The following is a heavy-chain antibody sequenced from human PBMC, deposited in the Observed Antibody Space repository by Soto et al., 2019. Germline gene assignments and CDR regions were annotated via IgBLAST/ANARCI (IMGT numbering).Heavy chain of an antibody. V-gene: IGHV3-7*04. CDR1: GFTFSNYW. CDR2: IKPDGSQK. J-gene: IGHJ3*01. CDR3: ARGDYFVISGTLSDSFDF. D-gene: IGHD3-22*01. Sequence: GGSLRLSCAASGFTFSNYWMSWVRQAPGKGLEWVANIKPDGSQKWYVDSVKGRFTISRDNAKKSLYLQMNSLRAEDTAVYYCARGDYFVISGTLSDSFDFWCQGTMVTV.